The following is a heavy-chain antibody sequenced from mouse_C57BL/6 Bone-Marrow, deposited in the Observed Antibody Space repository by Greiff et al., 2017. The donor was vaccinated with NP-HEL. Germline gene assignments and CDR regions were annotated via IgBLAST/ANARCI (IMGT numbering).Heavy chain of an antibody. Sequence: VQLQQSGAELARPGASVKLSCKASGYTFTSYGISWVKQRTGQGLEWIGEIYPRSGNTYYNEKFKGKATLTADKSSSTAYMELRCLTSGDSAVYFFARIYYFGSSWFDYWGQGTTLTVSS. D-gene: IGHD1-1*01. CDR3: ARIYYFGSSWFDY. CDR2: IYPRSGNT. CDR1: GYTFTSYG. V-gene: IGHV1-81*01. J-gene: IGHJ2*01.